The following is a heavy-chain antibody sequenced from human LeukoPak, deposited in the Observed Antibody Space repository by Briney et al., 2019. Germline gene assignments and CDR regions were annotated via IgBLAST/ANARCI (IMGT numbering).Heavy chain of an antibody. CDR3: ARNLYLDLQAHGY. CDR1: GFTFSDYE. CDR2: ISSGGDSK. D-gene: IGHD4-11*01. Sequence: GGSLRLSCAASGFTFSDYEMNWVRQAPGKGLEWFAYISSGGDSKFYGDSVKGRFTISRDNAKNSLYLQMNGLRVEDTAIYYCARNLYLDLQAHGYWGQGTLVTVSS. V-gene: IGHV3-48*03. J-gene: IGHJ4*02.